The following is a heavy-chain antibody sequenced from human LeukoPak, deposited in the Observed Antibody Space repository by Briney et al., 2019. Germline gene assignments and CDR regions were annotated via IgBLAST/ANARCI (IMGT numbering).Heavy chain of an antibody. D-gene: IGHD3-10*01. J-gene: IGHJ4*02. CDR1: GYTFTNYG. V-gene: IGHV1-18*01. Sequence: ASVNVSCTASGYTFTNYGISWVRQAPGQGLEWMGWISAYNGNTNYAQKLQGRVTMTTDTSTSTAYMELRSLRSDDTAVYYCARDRSQSYYNVPFDYWGQGTLVTVSS. CDR2: ISAYNGNT. CDR3: ARDRSQSYYNVPFDY.